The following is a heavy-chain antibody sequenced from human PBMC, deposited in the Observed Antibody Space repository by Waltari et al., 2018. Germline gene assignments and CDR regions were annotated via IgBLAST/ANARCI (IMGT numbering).Heavy chain of an antibody. V-gene: IGHV3-48*01. CDR1: AFSLSTHS. J-gene: IGHJ4*02. CDR3: ARDCGGDCYPISGAY. D-gene: IGHD2-21*02. Sequence: EMQLVESGGGLVQPGGSLRLSCEASAFSLSTHSMNWVRQAPGNVLGCVSYISSGSRTIYYADSVKGRFTISRDNAKNSLFLQMTSLRTDDTAVYYCARDCGGDCYPISGAYWGQGTLVSVSS. CDR2: ISSGSRTI.